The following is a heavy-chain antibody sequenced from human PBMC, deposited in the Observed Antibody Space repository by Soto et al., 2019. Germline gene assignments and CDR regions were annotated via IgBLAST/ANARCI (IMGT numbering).Heavy chain of an antibody. J-gene: IGHJ4*02. CDR3: ARRRRVGFYDSSGYFDY. D-gene: IGHD3-22*01. Sequence: SETLSLTCTVSGGSISSSSYYWGWIRQPPGKGLEWIGSIYYSGSTYYNPSLKSRVTISVDTSKNQFSLKLSSVTAADTAVYYCARRRRVGFYDSSGYFDYWGQGTLVTVSS. V-gene: IGHV4-39*01. CDR2: IYYSGST. CDR1: GGSISSSSYY.